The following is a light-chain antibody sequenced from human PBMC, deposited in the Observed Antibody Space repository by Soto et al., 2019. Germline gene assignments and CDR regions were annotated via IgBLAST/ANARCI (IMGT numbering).Light chain of an antibody. J-gene: IGLJ1*01. CDR1: RSDVGAYNY. CDR3: SSFTSRFTSV. Sequence: QSVLTQPASVSGSPGQSIAISCTGTRSDVGAYNYVSWYQQHPGKAPKLMISEVTNRPSGVSDRFSGSKSGNTASLTISGLQAEDEADYYCSSFTSRFTSVFGTGTKLTVL. CDR2: EVT. V-gene: IGLV2-14*01.